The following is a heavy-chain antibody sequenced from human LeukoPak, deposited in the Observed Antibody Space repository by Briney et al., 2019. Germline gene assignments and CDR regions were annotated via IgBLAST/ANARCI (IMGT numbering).Heavy chain of an antibody. CDR3: ARVFCSGGVCHSYFDY. CDR2: MSGSGDSI. D-gene: IGHD2-15*01. CDR1: GHTFSSYA. Sequence: GGSLRLSCAASGHTFSSYAMNWVRQAPGKGLEWVSGMSGSGDSIHYADSVKGRFTISRDNSKNTLFLQMNNLRAEDTAVYYCARVFCSGGVCHSYFDYWGQGTLVTVSS. J-gene: IGHJ4*02. V-gene: IGHV3-23*01.